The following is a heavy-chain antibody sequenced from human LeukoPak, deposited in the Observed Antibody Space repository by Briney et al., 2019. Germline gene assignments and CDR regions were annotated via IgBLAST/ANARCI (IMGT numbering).Heavy chain of an antibody. CDR2: IYYSGST. Sequence: PSETLSLTCTVSGGSISSSSYYWGWMRQPPGKGPEWIGSIYYSGSTYYNSSLKSRVTISVDTSKNQFSLKLSSVTAADTAVYYCARRLEMPWGCDDNWGQGTLVTVSS. D-gene: IGHD2-8*02. J-gene: IGHJ4*02. V-gene: IGHV4-39*01. CDR3: ARRLEMPWGCDDN. CDR1: GGSISSSSYY.